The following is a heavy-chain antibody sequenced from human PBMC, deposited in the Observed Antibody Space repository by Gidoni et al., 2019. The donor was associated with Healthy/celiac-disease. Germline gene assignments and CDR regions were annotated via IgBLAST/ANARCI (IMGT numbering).Heavy chain of an antibody. D-gene: IGHD3-9*01. J-gene: IGHJ5*02. CDR2: ISSSSSYI. V-gene: IGHV3-21*01. Sequence: EVQLVESGGGLVKPGGSLRLSCAASGFTFSSYSMNWVRQAPGKGLEWVSSISSSSSYIYYADSVKGRFTISRDNAKNSLYLQMNSLRAEDTAVYYCARDLRSKYYDILTGPMGWFDPWGQGTLVTVSS. CDR3: ARDLRSKYYDILTGPMGWFDP. CDR1: GFTFSSYS.